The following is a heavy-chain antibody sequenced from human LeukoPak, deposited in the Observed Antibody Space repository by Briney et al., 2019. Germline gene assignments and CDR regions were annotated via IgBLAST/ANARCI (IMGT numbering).Heavy chain of an antibody. J-gene: IGHJ2*01. V-gene: IGHV3-21*01. CDR1: GFTFSSYS. CDR2: ISSSSSYI. D-gene: IGHD2-15*01. CDR3: ARRGDVVVVATADLYWYFDL. Sequence: GGSLRLSCASSGFTFSSYSMNWVRQAPGKGLGWVSSISSSSSYIYYADSVKGRFTISRDNAKNSLYLQMNSPRAEDTAVYYCARRGDVVVVATADLYWYFDLWGRGTLVTVSS.